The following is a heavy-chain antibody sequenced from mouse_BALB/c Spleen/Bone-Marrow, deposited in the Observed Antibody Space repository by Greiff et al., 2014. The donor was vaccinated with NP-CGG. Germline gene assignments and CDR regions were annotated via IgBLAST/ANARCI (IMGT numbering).Heavy chain of an antibody. Sequence: LVESGPELVKPGASVKMSCKASGYTFTSYVIHWVKQKPGQGLEWIGYINPYNDATKFNERFKGKATLTSGKSSSTAYMVLSSLTSEDSAVYYCAREGVDYFDYWGQGTTLTVSS. CDR2: INPYNDAT. V-gene: IGHV1-14*01. CDR3: AREGVDYFDY. CDR1: GYTFTSYV. J-gene: IGHJ2*01.